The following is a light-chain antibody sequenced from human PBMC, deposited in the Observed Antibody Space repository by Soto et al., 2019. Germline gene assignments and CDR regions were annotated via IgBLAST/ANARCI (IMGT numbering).Light chain of an antibody. CDR1: QGIRSW. V-gene: IGKV1D-12*01. Sequence: DIQMTQSPSSASASVGDRVTITCRSSQGIRSWLAWYQQKPGKAPKRLIYDASSLQSGVPSGCSSSGSGTDFTPTISSLQPEDFATYYCQQANSSAFTFGQGTRLEIK. J-gene: IGKJ5*01. CDR2: DAS. CDR3: QQANSSAFT.